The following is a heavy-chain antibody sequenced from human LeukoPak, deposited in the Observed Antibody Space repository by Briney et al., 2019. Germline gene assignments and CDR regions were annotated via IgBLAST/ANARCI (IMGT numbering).Heavy chain of an antibody. CDR2: IYYSGST. V-gene: IGHV4-61*01. CDR3: ARERYSGYDSHYFDY. Sequence: PETLSLTCAVSGYSISSGYYWGWIRQPPGKGLEWIGYIYYSGSTNYNPSLKSRVTISVDTSKNQFSLKLSSVTAADTAVYYCARERYSGYDSHYFDYWGQGTLVPVSS. CDR1: GYSISSGYY. J-gene: IGHJ4*02. D-gene: IGHD5-12*01.